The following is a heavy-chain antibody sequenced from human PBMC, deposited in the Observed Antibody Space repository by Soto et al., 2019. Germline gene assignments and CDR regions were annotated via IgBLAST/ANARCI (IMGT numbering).Heavy chain of an antibody. CDR3: ARGRSFCRVDWLDT. V-gene: IGHV6-1*01. Sequence: SPTLSLPCDISGDSVSSNSAAWKWIRPSPSRSLEWLGRAYYRYKWYNDYAVSVRGRVTINPDTCKNQFSLQLKSVTPDDTAVYYCARGRSFCRVDWLDTWGQGTQVTVSS. J-gene: IGHJ5*02. CDR1: GDSVSSNSAA. CDR2: AYYRYKWYN. D-gene: IGHD2-15*01.